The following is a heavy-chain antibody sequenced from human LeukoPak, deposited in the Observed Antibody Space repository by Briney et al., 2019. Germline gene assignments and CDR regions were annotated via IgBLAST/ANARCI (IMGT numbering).Heavy chain of an antibody. J-gene: IGHJ3*02. Sequence: GASVKVSCKASGGTFSSYAISWVRQAPGQGLEWMGGIIPIFGTANYAQKFQGRVTITADKSTSTAYMELSSLRSEDTAVYYCARDFRWLRSNAFDIWGQGTMVTVSS. CDR2: IIPIFGTA. V-gene: IGHV1-69*06. D-gene: IGHD5-24*01. CDR1: GGTFSSYA. CDR3: ARDFRWLRSNAFDI.